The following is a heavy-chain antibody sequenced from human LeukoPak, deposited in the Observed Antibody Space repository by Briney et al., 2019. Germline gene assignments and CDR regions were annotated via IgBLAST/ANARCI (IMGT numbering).Heavy chain of an antibody. CDR2: ISTSSSYI. J-gene: IGHJ6*04. CDR1: GFTFSSYS. CDR3: AELGITMIGGV. V-gene: IGHV3-21*01. D-gene: IGHD3-10*02. Sequence: GGSLRLSCAASGFTFSSYSMNWVRQAPGKGLEWVASISTSSSYIYYADSLKGRFTISRDNAKNSLYLQMNSLRAEDTAVYYCAELGITMIGGVWGKGTTVTISS.